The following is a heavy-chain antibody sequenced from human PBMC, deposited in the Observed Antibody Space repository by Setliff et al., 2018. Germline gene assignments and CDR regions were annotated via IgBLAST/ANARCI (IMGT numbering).Heavy chain of an antibody. Sequence: GGSLRLSCAASGFTFSSYWMNWVRQAPGKGLEWVAVISYDGSNKYYADSVKGRFTISRDNSKNTLYLQMNSLRAEDTAVYYCAREGGASYGGQSYLDYWGQGTLVTVSS. V-gene: IGHV3-30-3*01. CDR3: AREGGASYGGQSYLDY. CDR2: ISYDGSNK. CDR1: GFTFSSYW. D-gene: IGHD4-17*01. J-gene: IGHJ4*02.